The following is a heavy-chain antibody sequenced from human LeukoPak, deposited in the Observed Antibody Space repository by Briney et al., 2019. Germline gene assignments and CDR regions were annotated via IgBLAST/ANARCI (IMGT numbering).Heavy chain of an antibody. CDR2: ASGSGRNT. V-gene: IGHV3-23*01. Sequence: GGSLRLSCAASGFSFSNFAMSWVRQAPGKGLEWVSAASGSGRNTYYAESVKGRLTISRDNPKDTLYLQINSPRAEDTALYYCATDLAWTPNGCKFDDFDSWGQGTLVTVSS. CDR3: ATDLAWTPNGCKFDDFDS. D-gene: IGHD5-24*01. J-gene: IGHJ4*02. CDR1: GFSFSNFA.